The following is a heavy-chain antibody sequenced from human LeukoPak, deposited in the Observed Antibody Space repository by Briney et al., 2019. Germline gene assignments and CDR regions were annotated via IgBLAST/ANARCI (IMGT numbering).Heavy chain of an antibody. Sequence: GGSLRLSCAASGFTVSSNDMSWVRQAPGKGLEWVSVIYSGGRTFYADSVKGRFTISRDNSKNTLYLQMNSLRAEDTAVYYCAKDLCGGDCYSHYWGQGTLVTVSS. CDR1: GFTVSSND. CDR2: IYSGGRT. D-gene: IGHD2-21*02. CDR3: AKDLCGGDCYSHY. V-gene: IGHV3-53*01. J-gene: IGHJ4*02.